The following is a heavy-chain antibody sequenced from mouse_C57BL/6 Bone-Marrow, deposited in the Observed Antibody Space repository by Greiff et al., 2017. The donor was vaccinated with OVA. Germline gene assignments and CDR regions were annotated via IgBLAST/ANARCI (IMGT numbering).Heavy chain of an antibody. D-gene: IGHD4-1*01. V-gene: IGHV1-42*01. Sequence: VQLQQSGPELVKPGASVKISCKASGYSFTGYYMNWVKQSPEKSLEWIGEINPSTGGTTYNQKFKAKATLTVDKSSSTAYIQLKSLTSEDSAVYYCARGGTSPFAYWGQGTLVTVSA. CDR3: ARGGTSPFAY. CDR2: INPSTGGT. J-gene: IGHJ3*01. CDR1: GYSFTGYY.